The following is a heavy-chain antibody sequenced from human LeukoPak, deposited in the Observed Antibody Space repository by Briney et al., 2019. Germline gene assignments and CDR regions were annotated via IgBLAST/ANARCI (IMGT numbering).Heavy chain of an antibody. J-gene: IGHJ3*02. CDR1: GFTVSTNY. Sequence: QPGGSLRLSCGASGFTVSTNYMSWVRQAPGKGLEWVSIIYSGGSTYYADSVKGRFTISRDNSKNTLYLRMNSLRAEDTAVYYCASYRYGSSFAFDIWGQGTMVTVSS. CDR3: ASYRYGSSFAFDI. CDR2: IYSGGST. V-gene: IGHV3-66*01. D-gene: IGHD6-6*01.